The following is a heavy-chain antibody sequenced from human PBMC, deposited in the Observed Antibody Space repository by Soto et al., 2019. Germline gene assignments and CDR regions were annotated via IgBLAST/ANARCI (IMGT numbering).Heavy chain of an antibody. D-gene: IGHD2-15*01. Sequence: SVKVSCKASGGTFSSYAISWVRQAPGQGLEWMGGIIPIFGTANYAQKFQGRVTITADESTSTAYMELSSLRSEDTAVYYCVGVRSLYYFDYWGQGTLVTVSS. CDR3: VGVRSLYYFDY. J-gene: IGHJ4*02. CDR1: GGTFSSYA. CDR2: IIPIFGTA. V-gene: IGHV1-69*13.